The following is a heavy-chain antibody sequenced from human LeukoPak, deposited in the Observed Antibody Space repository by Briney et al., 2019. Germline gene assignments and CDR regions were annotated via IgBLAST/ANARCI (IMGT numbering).Heavy chain of an antibody. Sequence: PGGSLRLSCAASGFTFSNYALSWVRQAPGKELGWVSSIAGSGGSTYYADSVKGRFTISRDNSKNTLYLQMNSLRAEDTAIYYCARHLIYSYIPFDNWGQGTLVTVSS. D-gene: IGHD3-16*02. J-gene: IGHJ4*02. V-gene: IGHV3-23*01. CDR1: GFTFSNYA. CDR3: ARHLIYSYIPFDN. CDR2: IAGSGGST.